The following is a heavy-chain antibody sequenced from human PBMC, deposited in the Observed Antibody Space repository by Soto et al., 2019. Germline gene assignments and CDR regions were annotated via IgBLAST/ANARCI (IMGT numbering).Heavy chain of an antibody. J-gene: IGHJ3*02. CDR1: GYTFTSYY. V-gene: IGHV1-46*03. CDR2: INPSGGST. D-gene: IGHD3-10*01. CDR3: ARDPDVLLRFGELLSAPYAFDI. Sequence: ASVKVSCKASGYTFTSYYMHWVRQAPGQGLEWMGIINPSGGSTSYAQKFQGRVTMTRDTSTSTVYMELSSLRSEDTAVYYCARDPDVLLRFGELLSAPYAFDIWGQGTMVTVSS.